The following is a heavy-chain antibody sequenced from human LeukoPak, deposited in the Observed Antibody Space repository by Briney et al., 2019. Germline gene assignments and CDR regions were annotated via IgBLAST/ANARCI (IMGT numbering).Heavy chain of an antibody. CDR2: VSWNSYNI. D-gene: IGHD1-7*01. CDR3: TRVTGTTVFDY. Sequence: GGSLRLSCAASGFTFDDYTVHWVRQAPGKGLEWVSCVSWNSYNIGYADSVRGRFTIARDNAKNSLYLQMNSLRAEDTAFYYCTRVTGTTVFDYWGQGTLVTVSS. V-gene: IGHV3-9*01. J-gene: IGHJ4*02. CDR1: GFTFDDYT.